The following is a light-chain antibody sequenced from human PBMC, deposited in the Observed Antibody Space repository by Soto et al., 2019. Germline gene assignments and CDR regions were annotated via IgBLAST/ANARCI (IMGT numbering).Light chain of an antibody. J-gene: IGKJ4*01. V-gene: IGKV3-11*01. CDR1: QSINKY. CDR3: QQRSNWRGT. Sequence: EIVLTQSPATLSFSPGERATLSCRASQSINKYLAWYQQKPGQAPRLLIYDASNRATGIPARFSGSGSGTVFTLTITILEPEDFAVYYCQQRSNWRGTFGGGTKVDIK. CDR2: DAS.